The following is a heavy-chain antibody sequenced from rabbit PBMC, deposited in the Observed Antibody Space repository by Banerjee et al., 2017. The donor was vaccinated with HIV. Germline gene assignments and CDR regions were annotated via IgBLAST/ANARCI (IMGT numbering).Heavy chain of an antibody. Sequence: WIGCVDTASGSTYYASWAKGRFTISKTSSTVTLQMTSLTAADTATYFCARDATGSRPVYFNLWGQGTLVTVS. J-gene: IGHJ4*01. D-gene: IGHD4-2*01. V-gene: IGHV1S40*01. CDR2: VDTASGST. CDR3: ARDATGSRPVYFNL.